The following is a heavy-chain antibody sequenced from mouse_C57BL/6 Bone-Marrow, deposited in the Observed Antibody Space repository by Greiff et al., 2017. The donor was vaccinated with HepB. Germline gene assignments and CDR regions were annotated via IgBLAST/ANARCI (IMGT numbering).Heavy chain of an antibody. CDR1: GYTFTSYW. CDR2: IYPGSGST. V-gene: IGHV1-55*01. Sequence: QVQLQQPGAELVKPGASVKMSCKASGYTFTSYWITWVKQRPGQGLEWIGDIYPGSGSTNYNEKFKSKATLTVDTSSSTAYMQLSSLTSEDSAVYYYASYDYDQTAWFAYWGQGTLVTVSA. D-gene: IGHD2-4*01. J-gene: IGHJ3*01. CDR3: ASYDYDQTAWFAY.